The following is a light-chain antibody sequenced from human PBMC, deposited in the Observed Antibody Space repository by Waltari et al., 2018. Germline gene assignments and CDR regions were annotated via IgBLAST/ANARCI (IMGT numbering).Light chain of an antibody. CDR3: CSYAGRGTYV. J-gene: IGLJ1*01. Sequence: SITISCSGTTSDVGSYDLVSWYQQHPGEAPKLLICEVFKRPPDTSSRFSGAKSGSTASLTISGLQPEDEADYYCCSYAGRGTYVFGSGTKVTVL. V-gene: IGLV2-23*02. CDR1: TSDVGSYDL. CDR2: EVF.